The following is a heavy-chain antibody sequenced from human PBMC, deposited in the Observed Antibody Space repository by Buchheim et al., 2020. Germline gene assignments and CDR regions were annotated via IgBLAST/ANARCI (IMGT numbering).Heavy chain of an antibody. CDR3: ARTIVRGVTYGLDV. D-gene: IGHD3-10*01. Sequence: QVQLVQSGAEVKKPGSSVKVSCKASGGTFSSYTFSWVRQAPGRGLEWMGGIIPIFGTANYAQKFQGRVTITADESTSTAYMELSSLRSEDTAMYYCARTIVRGVTYGLDVWGQGTT. CDR1: GGTFSSYT. J-gene: IGHJ6*02. V-gene: IGHV1-69*01. CDR2: IIPIFGTA.